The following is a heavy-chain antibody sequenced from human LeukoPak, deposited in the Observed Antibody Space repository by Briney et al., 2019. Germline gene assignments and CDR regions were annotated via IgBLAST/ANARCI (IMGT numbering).Heavy chain of an antibody. CDR1: GFTFSSYG. J-gene: IGHJ1*01. CDR2: ISYDGSNK. CDR3: AKDHGAAAGTVEYFQH. V-gene: IGHV3-30*18. D-gene: IGHD6-13*01. Sequence: PGGSLRLSCAASGFTFSSYGMHWVRQAPGKGLEWVAVISYDGSNKYYADSVKGRFTISRDNSKNTLSLQMNSLRAEDTAVYYCAKDHGAAAGTVEYFQHWGQGTLVTVSS.